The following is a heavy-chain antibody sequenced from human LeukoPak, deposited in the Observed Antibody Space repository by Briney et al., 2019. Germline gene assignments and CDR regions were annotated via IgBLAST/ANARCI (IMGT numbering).Heavy chain of an antibody. D-gene: IGHD2-2*01. CDR2: ISSNGGST. Sequence: GGSLRLSCAASGFTFSSYAMHWVRQAPGKGLEYVSAISSNGGSTYYANSVKGRFTISRDNSKNTLYLQMGSLRAEDMAVYYPARVSCSRPRSYSNYLDVWGKGTTVTVSS. V-gene: IGHV3-64*01. CDR3: ARVSCSRPRSYSNYLDV. J-gene: IGHJ6*03. CDR1: GFTFSSYA.